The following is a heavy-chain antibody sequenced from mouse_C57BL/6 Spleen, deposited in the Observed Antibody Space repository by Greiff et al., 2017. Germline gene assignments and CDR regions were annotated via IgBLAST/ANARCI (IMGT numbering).Heavy chain of an antibody. D-gene: IGHD1-1*01. CDR3: ARLPYDYGSRGGYFDV. V-gene: IGHV5-17*01. CDR1: GFTFSDYG. CDR2: ISSGSSTI. J-gene: IGHJ1*03. Sequence: EVKVVESGGGLVKPGGSLKLSCAASGFTFSDYGMHWVRQAPEKGLEWVAYISSGSSTIYYADTVKGQFTISRDNAKNTLFLQMTSLRSEDTAMYYCARLPYDYGSRGGYFDVWGTGTTVTVSS.